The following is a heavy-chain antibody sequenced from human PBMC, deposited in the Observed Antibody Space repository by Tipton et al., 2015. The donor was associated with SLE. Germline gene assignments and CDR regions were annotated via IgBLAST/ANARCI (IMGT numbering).Heavy chain of an antibody. J-gene: IGHJ4*02. Sequence: TLSLTCAVSGYSISSGYYWGWIRQPPGKGLEWIGSIYHSGSTYYNPSLKSRVTISVDTSKNQFSLKLSSVTPADTAVYYCARGPSIPYSSSWYGIDYWGQGTLVTVSS. V-gene: IGHV4-38-2*01. CDR2: IYHSGST. CDR1: GYSISSGYY. CDR3: ARGPSIPYSSSWYGIDY. D-gene: IGHD6-13*01.